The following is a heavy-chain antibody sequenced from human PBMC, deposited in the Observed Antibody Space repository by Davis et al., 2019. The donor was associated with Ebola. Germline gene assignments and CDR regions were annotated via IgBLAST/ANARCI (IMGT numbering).Heavy chain of an antibody. V-gene: IGHV3-33*08. D-gene: IGHD6-13*01. CDR3: ARIAAGGY. CDR2: IWYDGSNK. J-gene: IGHJ4*02. CDR1: GFTFSNAW. Sequence: PGGSLRLSCAASGFTFSNAWMNWVRQAPGKGLEWVAVIWYDGSNKYYADSVKGRFTISRDNSKNTLYLQMNSLRAEDTAVYYCARIAAGGYWGQGTLVTVSS.